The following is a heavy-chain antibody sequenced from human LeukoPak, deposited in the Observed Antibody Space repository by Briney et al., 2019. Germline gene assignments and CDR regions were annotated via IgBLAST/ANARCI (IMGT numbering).Heavy chain of an antibody. CDR2: IYYTGST. Sequence: SETLSLTCTVSGGSLSSSSYYWSWIRQPPGKGLEWIGYIYYTGSTNYNPSLKSRVTISVDTSKNQFSLRLSSVTAADTAVYYCARRTFGGVIAYWGQGTLVTVSS. CDR1: GGSLSSSSYY. J-gene: IGHJ4*02. V-gene: IGHV4-61*01. D-gene: IGHD3-16*02. CDR3: ARRTFGGVIAY.